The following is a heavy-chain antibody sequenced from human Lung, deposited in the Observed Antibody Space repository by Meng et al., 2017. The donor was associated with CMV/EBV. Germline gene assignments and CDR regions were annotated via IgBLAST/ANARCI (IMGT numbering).Heavy chain of an antibody. J-gene: IGHJ4*02. D-gene: IGHD1/OR15-1a*01. Sequence: SETLSLXXTVSGGSISSSSYYWGWIRQPPGKGLEWIGSIYYSGSTYYNPSLKSRVTISVDTSKNQFSLKLSSVTAADTAVYYCARESPEQGRDYWGQGTLVTVSS. V-gene: IGHV4-39*07. CDR2: IYYSGST. CDR1: GGSISSSSYY. CDR3: ARESPEQGRDY.